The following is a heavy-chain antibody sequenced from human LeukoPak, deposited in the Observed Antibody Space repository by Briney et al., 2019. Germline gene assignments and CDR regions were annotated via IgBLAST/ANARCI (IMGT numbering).Heavy chain of an antibody. CDR1: GYTFTSYD. J-gene: IGHJ6*02. CDR3: ARTGGYYFGYYYYGMDV. D-gene: IGHD3-3*01. CDR2: MNPNSGNT. V-gene: IGHV1-8*01. Sequence: ASVKVSCKASGYTFTSYDINWVRQATGQGLEWMGWMNPNSGNTGYAQKFQGRVTMTRNTSISTAYMELSSLRSEDTAVYYCARTGGYYFGYYYYGMDVWGQGTTITVSS.